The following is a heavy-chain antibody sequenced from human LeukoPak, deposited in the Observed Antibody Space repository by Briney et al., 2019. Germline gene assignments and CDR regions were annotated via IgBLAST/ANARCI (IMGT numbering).Heavy chain of an antibody. Sequence: AGGSLRLSCAASGFTFSSYGMHWVRQAPGKGLEWVAVISYDGSNKYYADSVKGRFTISRDNSKNTLYLQMNSLRAEDTAVYYCAKVGRGYRYGYFDYWGQGTLVTVSS. CDR2: ISYDGSNK. J-gene: IGHJ4*02. D-gene: IGHD5-18*01. CDR3: AKVGRGYRYGYFDY. V-gene: IGHV3-30*18. CDR1: GFTFSSYG.